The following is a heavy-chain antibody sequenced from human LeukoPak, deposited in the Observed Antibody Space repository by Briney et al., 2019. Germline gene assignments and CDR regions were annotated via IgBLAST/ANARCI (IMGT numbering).Heavy chain of an antibody. CDR3: ARYYYDSSGYYWPVYYYYYMDV. J-gene: IGHJ6*03. CDR1: GFTFSSYW. D-gene: IGHD3-22*01. CDR2: IKQDGSEK. V-gene: IGHV3-7*01. Sequence: GGSLRLSCAASGFTFSSYWMRWVRQAPGKGLEWVANIKQDGSEKYYVDSVKGRFTIPRDNAKNSLYLQMNSLRAEDTAVYYCARYYYDSSGYYWPVYYYYYMDVWGKGTTVTISS.